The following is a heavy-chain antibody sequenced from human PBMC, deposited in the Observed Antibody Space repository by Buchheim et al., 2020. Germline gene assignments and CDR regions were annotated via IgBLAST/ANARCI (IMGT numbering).Heavy chain of an antibody. J-gene: IGHJ6*02. D-gene: IGHD3-10*01. V-gene: IGHV3-53*02. CDR2: IYSGGST. Sequence: EVQLVETGGGFIQPGGSLRLSCAASGFTVSSNYMSWVRQAPGKGLEWVSVIYSGGSTYYADPLKGRFTISRDNSKHTLYLQMNSLRAEETAVYYCAREIKGFGVCMDVWGQGTT. CDR1: GFTVSSNY. CDR3: AREIKGFGVCMDV.